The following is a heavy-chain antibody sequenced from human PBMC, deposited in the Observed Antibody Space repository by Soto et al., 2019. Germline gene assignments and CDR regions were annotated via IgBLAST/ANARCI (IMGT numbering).Heavy chain of an antibody. CDR2: ISGSGGST. Sequence: EEQLLESGGGLVQPGGSLRLSCAASGSTFTSYAMSWVRQAPGKGLEWVSAISGSGGSTYYTDSVKGRFTISRDNSKNTLYLQMNSLRAEDTAVYYCAKEKGDVATPFDYWGQGTLVTVSS. J-gene: IGHJ4*02. V-gene: IGHV3-23*01. D-gene: IGHD5-12*01. CDR1: GSTFTSYA. CDR3: AKEKGDVATPFDY.